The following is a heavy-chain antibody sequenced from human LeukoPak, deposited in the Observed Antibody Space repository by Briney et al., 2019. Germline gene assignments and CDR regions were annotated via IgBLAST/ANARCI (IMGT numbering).Heavy chain of an antibody. V-gene: IGHV3-23*01. Sequence: PGGSLRLSCAASGFTFSSYAMSWVRQAPGKGLEWVSTISGSGDTTYYADSVKGRFTISRDNAKNSLYLQMNSLRAEDTALYYCARVGYDILTGYYKGLDYWGQGTLVTVSS. CDR2: ISGSGDTT. D-gene: IGHD3-9*01. CDR3: ARVGYDILTGYYKGLDY. J-gene: IGHJ4*02. CDR1: GFTFSSYA.